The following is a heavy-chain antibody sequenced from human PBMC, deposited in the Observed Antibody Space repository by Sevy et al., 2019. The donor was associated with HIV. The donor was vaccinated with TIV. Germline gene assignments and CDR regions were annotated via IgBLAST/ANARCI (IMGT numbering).Heavy chain of an antibody. D-gene: IGHD3-3*01. V-gene: IGHV3-48*02. CDR3: ARVPWDGVVLADY. CDR1: GFAFNSYS. Sequence: GGSLRLSCAASGFAFNSYSMIWVRQGPGKGLEWVSYINSGYTTMYYADSVRVRFTISRDNAKNSLYLQMNSLRDEDTAVYYCARVPWDGVVLADYWGQGTLVTVSS. J-gene: IGHJ4*02. CDR2: INSGYTTM.